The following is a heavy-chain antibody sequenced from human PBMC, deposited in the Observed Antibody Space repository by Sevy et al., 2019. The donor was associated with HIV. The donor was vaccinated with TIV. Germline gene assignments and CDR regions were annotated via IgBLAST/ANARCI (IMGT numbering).Heavy chain of an antibody. CDR2: IKHDGSEK. V-gene: IGHV3-7*01. D-gene: IGHD6-19*01. CDR1: GFIFTTYW. Sequence: GGSLRLSSAASGFIFTTYWVSWVRQAPGKGLEWVATIKHDGSEKYYVDSVKGRFTISRDNAKNSVYLKMNSLRVEDSAVYYCARMSSGRAPFDYWGQGTLVTVSS. J-gene: IGHJ4*02. CDR3: ARMSSGRAPFDY.